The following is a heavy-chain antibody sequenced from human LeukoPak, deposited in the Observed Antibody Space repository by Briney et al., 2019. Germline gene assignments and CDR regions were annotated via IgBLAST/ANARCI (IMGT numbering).Heavy chain of an antibody. CDR2: ISGSSDNT. CDR1: GFTVSNNY. CDR3: AKLTGSNCYLPVDY. V-gene: IGHV3-23*01. D-gene: IGHD2-21*02. J-gene: IGHJ4*02. Sequence: PGGSLRLSCAASGFTVSNNYMSWVRQAPGKGLEWVSVISGSSDNTYYAGSVKGRFTISRDNSKNTLYLQMNSLRAEDAAVYYCAKLTGSNCYLPVDYWGQGALVTVSS.